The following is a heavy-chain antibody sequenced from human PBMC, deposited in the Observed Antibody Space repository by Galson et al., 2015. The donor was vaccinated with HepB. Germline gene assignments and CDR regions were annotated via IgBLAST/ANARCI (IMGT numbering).Heavy chain of an antibody. CDR2: IWYDGSNK. D-gene: IGHD5-12*01. CDR3: ARDSGVSGYGSWIFDY. J-gene: IGHJ4*02. V-gene: IGHV3-33*01. Sequence: SLRLSCAASGFTFSSYGMHWVRQAPGKGLEWVAVIWYDGSNKYYADSVKGRFTISRDNSKNTLYLQMNSLRAEDTAVYYCARDSGVSGYGSWIFDYWGQGTLVTVSS. CDR1: GFTFSSYG.